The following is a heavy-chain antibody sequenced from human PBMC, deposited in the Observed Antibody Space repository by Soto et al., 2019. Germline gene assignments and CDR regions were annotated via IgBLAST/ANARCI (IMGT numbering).Heavy chain of an antibody. Sequence: GGSLRLSCSASGFTFSSYAMHWVRQAPGKRLEYVSAISSNGGSTYYADSVKGRFTISRDNSKNTLYLQMSSLRAEDTAVYYCVKEGIYRITMVRGVIITKVSGYYFDYWGQGTLVTVSS. V-gene: IGHV3-64D*08. CDR3: VKEGIYRITMVRGVIITKVSGYYFDY. D-gene: IGHD3-10*01. CDR2: ISSNGGST. CDR1: GFTFSSYA. J-gene: IGHJ4*02.